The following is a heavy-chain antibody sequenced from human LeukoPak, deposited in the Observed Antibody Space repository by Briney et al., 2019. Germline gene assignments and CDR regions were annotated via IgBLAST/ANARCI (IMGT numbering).Heavy chain of an antibody. CDR2: MNPKSGNT. J-gene: IGHJ4*02. Sequence: ASVKVSCKASGYTFTSYDINWVRQATGQGLEWMGWMNPKSGNTGYAQKFQGRVTMTRNTSISTAYMELSSLRSEDTAVYYCARGQDYYYDSSGALLGNYWGQGTLVTVSS. CDR3: ARGQDYYYDSSGALLGNY. D-gene: IGHD3-22*01. V-gene: IGHV1-8*01. CDR1: GYTFTSYD.